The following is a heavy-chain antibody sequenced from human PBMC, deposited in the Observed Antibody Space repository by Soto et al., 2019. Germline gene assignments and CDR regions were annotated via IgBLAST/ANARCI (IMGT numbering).Heavy chain of an antibody. J-gene: IGHJ6*02. D-gene: IGHD2-15*01. Sequence: QLVESGGRGVQPGRSLRLSYEASEFTFSSYAMHWVRQAPGRGLEWVALISFDGRKEYYADSVKGRFIVSRDNSRSMVYLLMDSLRPDDTAIYYCARPIPRWSYHYGMDVWGQGTTVTVSS. CDR3: ARPIPRWSYHYGMDV. V-gene: IGHV3-30*03. CDR1: EFTFSSYA. CDR2: ISFDGRKE.